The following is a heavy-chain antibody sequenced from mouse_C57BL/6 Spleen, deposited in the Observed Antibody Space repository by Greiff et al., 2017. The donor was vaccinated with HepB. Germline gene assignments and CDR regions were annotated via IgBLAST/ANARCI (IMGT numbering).Heavy chain of an antibody. D-gene: IGHD1-1*01. J-gene: IGHJ3*01. V-gene: IGHV1-59*01. Sequence: QVQLKQPGAELVRPGTSVKLSCKASGYTFTSYWMHWVKQRPGQGLEWIGVIDPSDSYTNYNQKFKGKATLTVDTSSSTAYMQLSSLTSEDSAVYYCARDTTVVAPGFAYWGQGTLVTVSA. CDR2: IDPSDSYT. CDR1: GYTFTSYW. CDR3: ARDTTVVAPGFAY.